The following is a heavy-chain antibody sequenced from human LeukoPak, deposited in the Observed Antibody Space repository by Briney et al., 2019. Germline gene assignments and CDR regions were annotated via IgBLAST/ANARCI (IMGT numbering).Heavy chain of an antibody. CDR3: ARGASWSDY. Sequence: GGSLRLSCAASGFTFSSYEMNWVRQAPGKGLEWVSYISSSGSTIYYTDSVKGRFTISRDNAKNSLYLQMNSLRAEDTAVYYCARGASWSDYWGQGTLVTVSS. CDR1: GFTFSSYE. V-gene: IGHV3-48*03. J-gene: IGHJ4*02. D-gene: IGHD6-13*01. CDR2: ISSSGSTI.